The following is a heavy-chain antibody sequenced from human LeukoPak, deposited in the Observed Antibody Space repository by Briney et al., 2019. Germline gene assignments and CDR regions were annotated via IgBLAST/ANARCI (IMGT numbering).Heavy chain of an antibody. J-gene: IGHJ3*02. Sequence: GGSLRLSCAASRFTFSSYSMNWVRQAPGKGLEWVSSISSSSSYIYYADSMKGRFTISRDNAKNSLYLQMNSLRAEDTAVYYCARDDIVRRSYASDIWGQGTMVTVSS. CDR3: ARDDIVRRSYASDI. CDR1: RFTFSSYS. CDR2: ISSSSSYI. D-gene: IGHD2/OR15-2a*01. V-gene: IGHV3-21*01.